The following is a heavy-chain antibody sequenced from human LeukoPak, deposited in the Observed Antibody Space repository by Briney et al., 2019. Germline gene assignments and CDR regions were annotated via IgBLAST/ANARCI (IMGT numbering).Heavy chain of an antibody. V-gene: IGHV1-2*02. CDR1: GYTFTGYY. CDR3: ARKPVTMIVVVVNDAFDI. D-gene: IGHD3-22*01. CDR2: INPNSGGT. J-gene: IGHJ3*02. Sequence: GASVKVSCKASGYTFTGYYMHWVRQAPGQGLEWMGWINPNSGGTNYAQKFQGRVTMTRDTSISTAYMELSRLRSDDTAVYYCARKPVTMIVVVVNDAFDIWGQGTMVAVSS.